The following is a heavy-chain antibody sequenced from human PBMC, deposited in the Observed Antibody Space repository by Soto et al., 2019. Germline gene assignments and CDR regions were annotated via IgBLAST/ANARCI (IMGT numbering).Heavy chain of an antibody. V-gene: IGHV4-39*02. CDR2: IYYTGGT. Sequence: SETLSLTCTFSGDSISTRSNYWAWIRQPPGKGLEWIGSIYYTGGTYYNPSLKSRVTLFLDTSKNQFSLNLSSVTAADTAVYYCAREGPPIRAHNPPEYFQHWGQGTPVTVSS. CDR1: GDSISTRSNY. J-gene: IGHJ1*01. CDR3: AREGPPIRAHNPPEYFQH.